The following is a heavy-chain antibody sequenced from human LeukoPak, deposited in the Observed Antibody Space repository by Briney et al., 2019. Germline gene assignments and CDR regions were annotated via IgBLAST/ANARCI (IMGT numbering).Heavy chain of an antibody. V-gene: IGHV3-23*01. J-gene: IGHJ4*02. Sequence: PGGSLRLSCAASGFTFSSHWMTWVRQAPGKGLEWVSAISGSGGSTYYADSVKGRFTISRDNSKNTLYLQMNSLRAEDTAVYYCAKATTGSTAAGTCDYWGQGTLVTVSS. CDR1: GFTFSSHW. CDR3: AKATTGSTAAGTCDY. CDR2: ISGSGGST. D-gene: IGHD6-13*01.